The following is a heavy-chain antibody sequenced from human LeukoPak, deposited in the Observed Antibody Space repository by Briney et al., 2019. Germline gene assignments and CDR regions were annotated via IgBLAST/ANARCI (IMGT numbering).Heavy chain of an antibody. V-gene: IGHV1-69*05. D-gene: IGHD5-24*01. Sequence: ASVKVSCKASGGTFSSYAISWVRQAPGQGLEWMGGIIPIFGTANYAQKFQGRVTITTDESTSTAYMELSSLRSEDTAVYYCARGVVATIPDGYYYYMDVWGKGTTVTVSS. J-gene: IGHJ6*03. CDR3: ARGVVATIPDGYYYYMDV. CDR1: GGTFSSYA. CDR2: IIPIFGTA.